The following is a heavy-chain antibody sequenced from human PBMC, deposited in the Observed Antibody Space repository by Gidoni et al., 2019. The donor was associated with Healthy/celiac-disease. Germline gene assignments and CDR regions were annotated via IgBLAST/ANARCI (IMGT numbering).Heavy chain of an antibody. D-gene: IGHD6-19*01. V-gene: IGHV1-18*01. CDR2: ISAYNGNT. J-gene: IGHJ6*02. CDR1: GYTFTSYG. Sequence: QVQLVQSGAEVKKPGASVKVSCKASGYTFTSYGISWVRQAPGQGLEWMGWISAYNGNTNNAQKLQGRVTMTTDTSTSTAYMELRSLRADDTAVYYCASEIAVAGQPLGGMDVWGQGTTVTVSS. CDR3: ASEIAVAGQPLGGMDV.